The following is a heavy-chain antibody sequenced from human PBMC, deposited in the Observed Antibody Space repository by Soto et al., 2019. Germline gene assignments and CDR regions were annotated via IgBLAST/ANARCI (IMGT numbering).Heavy chain of an antibody. V-gene: IGHV4-34*01. CDR1: GGSFSGYQ. Sequence: QVQLQQWGAGLLKPSGTLSLTCAVYGGSFSGYQWSWIRQTPGRGLEWIGEINDSGSINYNPSLKCRVTILVDTPKRQISLKLTSVTAADTAVYYCARGLILWFGELSRRGGYYYYMDVWGKGTTVTVSS. D-gene: IGHD3-10*01. J-gene: IGHJ6*03. CDR2: INDSGSI. CDR3: ARGLILWFGELSRRGGYYYYMDV.